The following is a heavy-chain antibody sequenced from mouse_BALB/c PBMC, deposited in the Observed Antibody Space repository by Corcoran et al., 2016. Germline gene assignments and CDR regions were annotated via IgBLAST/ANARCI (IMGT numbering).Heavy chain of an antibody. Sequence: EVQLQQSGPELVKPGASVMMSCKASGATFTSYVMHWVKQKPGQGLEGIGYINPYNDGTKYNEKFKGKATLTSDKSSCTAYMELSSLTSEDSAVYYCAREETKLTRFAYWGQGTLVTVSA. J-gene: IGHJ3*01. V-gene: IGHV1S136*01. CDR2: INPYNDGT. CDR3: AREETKLTRFAY. CDR1: GATFTSYV. D-gene: IGHD1-1*01.